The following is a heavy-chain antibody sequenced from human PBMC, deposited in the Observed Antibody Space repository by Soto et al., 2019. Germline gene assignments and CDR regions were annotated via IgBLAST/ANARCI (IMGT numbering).Heavy chain of an antibody. D-gene: IGHD2-2*01. Sequence: GGSLRLSCAASGFTFSSYDMHWVRQATGKGLEWVSAIGTAGDTYYPGSVKGRFTISRENAKNSLYLQTNSLRAEDTAVYYCARGPHIVVPAAMLPGGSYGMDVWGQGTTVTVSS. CDR3: ARGPHIVVPAAMLPGGSYGMDV. J-gene: IGHJ6*02. CDR1: GFTFSSYD. V-gene: IGHV3-13*01. CDR2: IGTAGDT.